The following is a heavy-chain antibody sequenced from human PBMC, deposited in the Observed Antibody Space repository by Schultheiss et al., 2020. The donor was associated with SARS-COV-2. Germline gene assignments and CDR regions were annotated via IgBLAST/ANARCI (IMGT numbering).Heavy chain of an antibody. J-gene: IGHJ5*02. D-gene: IGHD5-24*01. CDR2: IIPIFGTA. CDR1: GGTFSSYA. V-gene: IGHV1-69*13. Sequence: SVKVSCKASGGTFSSYAISWVRQAPGQGLEWMGGIIPIFGTANYAQKFQGRVTITADESTSTAYMELSSLRSEDTAVYYCARGGDGYNYAYNWFDPWGQGTLVTVSS. CDR3: ARGGDGYNYAYNWFDP.